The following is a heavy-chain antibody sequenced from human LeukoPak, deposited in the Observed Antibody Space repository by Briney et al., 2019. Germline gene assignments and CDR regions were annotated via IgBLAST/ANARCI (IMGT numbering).Heavy chain of an antibody. D-gene: IGHD5-24*01. CDR1: GGSISSYY. V-gene: IGHV4-59*01. J-gene: IGHJ4*02. CDR2: IYNSGST. CDR3: ARPSRDGFRYTFDY. Sequence: PSETLSLTCTVSGGSISSYYWRWTRQPPAKGLEWIGYIYNSGSTNYSPSLKSRVTISVDTPKNQFSLKLSSVTAADTAVYYCARPSRDGFRYTFDYWGQGTLVTVSS.